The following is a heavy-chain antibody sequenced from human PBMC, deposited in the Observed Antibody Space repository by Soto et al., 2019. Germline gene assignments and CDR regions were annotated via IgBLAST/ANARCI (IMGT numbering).Heavy chain of an antibody. D-gene: IGHD2-15*01. V-gene: IGHV4-34*12. J-gene: IGHJ5*02. CDR2: IIHSGST. Sequence: SETLSLTCAVYGGSFSAYYWSWVRQPPGKGLEWIGEIIHSGSTYYNPSLKSRVTISVDRSKNQFSLKLSSVTAADTAVYYCARDLAGGWIDPWGQGTLVTVSS. CDR1: GGSFSAYY. CDR3: ARDLAGGWIDP.